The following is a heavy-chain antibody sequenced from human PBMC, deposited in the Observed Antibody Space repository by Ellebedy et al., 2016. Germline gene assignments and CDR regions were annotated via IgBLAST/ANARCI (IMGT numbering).Heavy chain of an antibody. CDR1: GFTFDDYA. J-gene: IGHJ1*01. CDR3: AKGRGGNPAEYFQH. V-gene: IGHV3-9*01. D-gene: IGHD4-23*01. Sequence: SLKISXAASGFTFDDYAMHWVRQAPGKGLEWVSGISWNSGSIGYADSVKGRFTISRDNAKNSLYLQMNSLRAEDTALYYCAKGRGGNPAEYFQHWGQGTLVTVSS. CDR2: ISWNSGSI.